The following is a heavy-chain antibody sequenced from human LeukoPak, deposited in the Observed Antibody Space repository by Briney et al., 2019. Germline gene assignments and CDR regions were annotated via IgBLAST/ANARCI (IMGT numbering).Heavy chain of an antibody. Sequence: GASVKVSCKASGGTFSSYAISWVRQAPGQGLEWMGGIIPIFGTANYAQKFQGRVTITADKSTSTAYMELSSLRSEDTAVYYCARDRANRRYFDYWGQGTLVTVSS. J-gene: IGHJ4*02. CDR3: ARDRANRRYFDY. CDR2: IIPIFGTA. D-gene: IGHD1-14*01. CDR1: GGTFSSYA. V-gene: IGHV1-69*06.